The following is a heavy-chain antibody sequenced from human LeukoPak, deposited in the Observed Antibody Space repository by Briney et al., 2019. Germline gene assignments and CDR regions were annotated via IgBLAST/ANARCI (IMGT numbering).Heavy chain of an antibody. J-gene: IGHJ4*02. CDR3: ARVGLVRVVDY. Sequence: GSLRLSCAVSGFTVSSNYMSWIRQPPGKGLEWIGYIYYSGSTNYNPSLKSRVTISVDTSKNQFSLKLSSVTAADTAVYYCARVGLVRVVDYWGQGTLVTVSS. V-gene: IGHV4-59*02. CDR2: IYYSGST. D-gene: IGHD3-16*02. CDR1: GFTVSSNY.